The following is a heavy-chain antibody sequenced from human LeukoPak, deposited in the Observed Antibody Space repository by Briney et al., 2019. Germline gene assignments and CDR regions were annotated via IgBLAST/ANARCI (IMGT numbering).Heavy chain of an antibody. CDR1: GYTFTGYY. D-gene: IGHD3-10*01. V-gene: IGHV1-2*02. J-gene: IGHJ5*02. CDR3: ARTYYYGSGMGIDP. Sequence: ASVKVSCKASGYTFTGYYMHWVRQAPGQGLEWMGWINPNSGGTNYAQKFQGRVTMTRDTSISTAYMELSRLRSDDTAVYYCARTYYYGSGMGIDPWGQGTLVTVSS. CDR2: INPNSGGT.